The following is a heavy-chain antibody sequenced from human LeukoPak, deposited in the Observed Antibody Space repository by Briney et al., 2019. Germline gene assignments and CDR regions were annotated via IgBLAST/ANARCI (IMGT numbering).Heavy chain of an antibody. CDR1: GGSISSSSYY. Sequence: PSETLSLTCTVSGGSISSSSYYWGWIRQPPGKGLEWIGSIYYSGSTYYNPSLKGRVTISVDTSKNQFSLKLSSVTAADTAVYYCARDDYGTSWGQGTLVTVSS. V-gene: IGHV4-39*07. CDR2: IYYSGST. J-gene: IGHJ4*02. D-gene: IGHD4-17*01. CDR3: ARDDYGTS.